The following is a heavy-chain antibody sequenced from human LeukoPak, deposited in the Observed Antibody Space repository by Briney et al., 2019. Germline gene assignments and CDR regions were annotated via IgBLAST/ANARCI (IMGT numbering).Heavy chain of an antibody. Sequence: ASVKVSCKASGYTFTSYDINWVRQATGQGLEWMGWMNPNSGNTGYAQKFQGRVTITRNTSISTAYMELSSLRSEDTAVYYCARGQGAMVRGVSNAFDIWGQGTMVTVSS. D-gene: IGHD3-10*01. CDR2: MNPNSGNT. J-gene: IGHJ3*02. CDR3: ARGQGAMVRGVSNAFDI. CDR1: GYTFTSYD. V-gene: IGHV1-8*01.